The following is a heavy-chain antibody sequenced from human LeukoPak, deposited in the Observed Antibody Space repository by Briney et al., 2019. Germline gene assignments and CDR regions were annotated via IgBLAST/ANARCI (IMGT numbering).Heavy chain of an antibody. CDR1: GFTFSSYA. J-gene: IGHJ6*02. CDR2: ISYDGSNK. Sequence: GGSLRLSCAASGFTFSSYAMHWVRQAPGKGLEWVAVISYDGSNKYYADSVKGRFTISRDNSKNTLYLQMNSLRAEDTAVYYCVREIAAAGIYYYYGMDVWGQGTTVTVSS. D-gene: IGHD6-13*01. CDR3: VREIAAAGIYYYYGMDV. V-gene: IGHV3-30-3*01.